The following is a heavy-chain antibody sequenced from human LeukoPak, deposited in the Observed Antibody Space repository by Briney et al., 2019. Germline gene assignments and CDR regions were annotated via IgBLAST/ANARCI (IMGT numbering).Heavy chain of an antibody. D-gene: IGHD5-12*01. Sequence: GGTLRLSCADSGFTFSRYAMSWVRQAPGKGLEWVSGISGIGDNTYYADSVKGRFTISRDNSKNTLNLQMNSLRAEDTAVYYCAKDPRGGYGYNWFDPWGQGTLVTVSS. CDR3: AKDPRGGYGYNWFDP. V-gene: IGHV3-23*01. J-gene: IGHJ5*02. CDR2: ISGIGDNT. CDR1: GFTFSRYA.